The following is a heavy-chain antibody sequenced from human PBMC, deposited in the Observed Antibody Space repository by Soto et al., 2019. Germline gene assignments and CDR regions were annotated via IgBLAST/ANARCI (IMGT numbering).Heavy chain of an antibody. V-gene: IGHV4-30-2*03. Sequence: SEALSLTSAVSGGSLSSGGYSVGRIRQPTGKGLEWIGNIYYSGSTYYNPSLKSRVTISVDTSKNQFSLKLSSVTAADTAVYYCSWFGELPVFAFWGQGTLVTVSS. D-gene: IGHD3-10*01. J-gene: IGHJ1*01. CDR2: IYYSGST. CDR1: GGSLSSGGYS. CDR3: SWFGELPVFAF.